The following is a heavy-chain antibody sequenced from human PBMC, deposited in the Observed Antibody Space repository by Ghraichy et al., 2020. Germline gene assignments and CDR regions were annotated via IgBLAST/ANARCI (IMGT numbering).Heavy chain of an antibody. J-gene: IGHJ4*02. CDR2: IYYSGST. Sequence: SETLSLTCAVSGYSISSSNWWGWIRQPPGKGLEWIGYIYYSGSTYYNPSLKSRVTMSVDTSKNQFSLKLSSVTAVDTAVYYCARVRTVTTDYYFDYWGQGTLVTVSS. CDR3: ARVRTVTTDYYFDY. CDR1: GYSISSSNW. D-gene: IGHD4-17*01. V-gene: IGHV4-28*03.